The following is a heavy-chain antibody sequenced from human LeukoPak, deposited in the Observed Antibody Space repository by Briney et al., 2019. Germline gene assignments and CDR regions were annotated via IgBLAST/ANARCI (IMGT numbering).Heavy chain of an antibody. CDR1: GYTFTSYG. V-gene: IGHV1-18*01. CDR2: ISAYNGNT. Sequence: ASVKVSCKASGYTFTSYGISWVRQAPGQGLEWMGWISAYNGNTNYAQKLQGRVTMTTDTSTSTAYMELRSLRSDDTAVYYCAREDTTMTPAPQHKPADYWGQGTLVTVSS. J-gene: IGHJ4*02. D-gene: IGHD3-22*01. CDR3: AREDTTMTPAPQHKPADY.